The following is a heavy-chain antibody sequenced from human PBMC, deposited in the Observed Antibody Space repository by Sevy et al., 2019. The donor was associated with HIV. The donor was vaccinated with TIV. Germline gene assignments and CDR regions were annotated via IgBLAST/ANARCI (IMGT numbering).Heavy chain of an antibody. V-gene: IGHV3-33*06. D-gene: IGHD1-26*01. CDR1: GFSFRTYA. J-gene: IGHJ4*02. Sequence: GGSLRLSCAASGFSFRTYAMHWVRQAPGKGLEWVAGIWYDGSNENHADSVKGRFTISRDNSKNTPYLQMNSLRAEDTAVYYCVKDVGVGSTRRYADYWGQGTLVTVSP. CDR2: IWYDGSNE. CDR3: VKDVGVGSTRRYADY.